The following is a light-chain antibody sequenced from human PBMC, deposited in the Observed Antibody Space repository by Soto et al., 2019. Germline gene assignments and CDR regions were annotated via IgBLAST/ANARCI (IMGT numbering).Light chain of an antibody. CDR3: QQYDNSIT. J-gene: IGKJ5*01. CDR1: QSVSSNY. CDR2: GAS. Sequence: EIVLTQSPDTLSLSPGESATLSCRASQSVSSNYLAWYQQKPGQPPRLLIYGASARATGIPDRFSGSGSGTDFTLTISRLEPEDFAVFYCQQYDNSITFGQGTRLEIE. V-gene: IGKV3-20*01.